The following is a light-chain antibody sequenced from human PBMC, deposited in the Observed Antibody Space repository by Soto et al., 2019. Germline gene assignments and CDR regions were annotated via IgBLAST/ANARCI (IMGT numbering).Light chain of an antibody. CDR2: DAS. Sequence: DIQMTQSPSTLSASVGDGVTITCRASQNISVWLAWYQQRPGKAPKFLIYDASSLETGVPSRFSGSGSGTEFTLTIRSLQPDDFATYYCQQYDSSSPTFXQGTKVDIK. J-gene: IGKJ2*01. V-gene: IGKV1-5*01. CDR1: QNISVW. CDR3: QQYDSSSPT.